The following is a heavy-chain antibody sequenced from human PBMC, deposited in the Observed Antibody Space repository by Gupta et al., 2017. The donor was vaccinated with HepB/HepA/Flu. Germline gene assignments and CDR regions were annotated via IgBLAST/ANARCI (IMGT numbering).Heavy chain of an antibody. J-gene: IGHJ4*02. CDR1: GFTIGNHW. CDR3: AGDPHWVNY. Sequence: EVQLVESGGDLVKTGGARRRSWEASGFTIGNHWLTWVRQAPGKGLEYVALINPDGSATSYVDSVKGRFTISRDNAKNSLFLQMNSLRVEDTAVYFCAGDPHWVNYWGQGTLVTVSS. D-gene: IGHD7-27*01. CDR2: INPDGSAT. V-gene: IGHV3-7*01.